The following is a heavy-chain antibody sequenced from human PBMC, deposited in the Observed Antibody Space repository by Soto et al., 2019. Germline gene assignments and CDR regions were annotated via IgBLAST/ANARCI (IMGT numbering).Heavy chain of an antibody. CDR3: ARDGYYYDSSGYYYYFDY. D-gene: IGHD3-22*01. V-gene: IGHV1-69*12. Sequence: QVPLVQSGAEVKKPGSSVKVSCKASGGTFSSYAISWVRQAPGQGLEWMGGIIPIFGTANYAQKFQGRVTITADESTSTAYMELSSLRSEDTAVYYCARDGYYYDSSGYYYYFDYWGQGTLVTVSS. CDR1: GGTFSSYA. J-gene: IGHJ4*02. CDR2: IIPIFGTA.